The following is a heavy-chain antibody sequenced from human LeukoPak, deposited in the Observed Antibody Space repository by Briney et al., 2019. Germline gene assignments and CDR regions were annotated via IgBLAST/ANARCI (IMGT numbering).Heavy chain of an antibody. J-gene: IGHJ4*02. CDR3: ARGSGAVAVHAFDY. V-gene: IGHV1-2*02. Sequence: ASVKVSCKASGYTFTGYYMHWVRQAPGQGLEWMGWINPNSGGTNYAQKLQGRVTMTTDTSTSTAYMELRSLRSDDTAVYYCARGSGAVAVHAFDYWGQGTLVTVSS. D-gene: IGHD6-19*01. CDR2: INPNSGGT. CDR1: GYTFTGYY.